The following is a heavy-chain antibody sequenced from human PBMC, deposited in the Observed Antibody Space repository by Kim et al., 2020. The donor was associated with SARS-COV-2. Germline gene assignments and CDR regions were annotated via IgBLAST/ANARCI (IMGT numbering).Heavy chain of an antibody. D-gene: IGHD6-19*01. CDR3: ARGTRQWLSRHYYYYMDV. J-gene: IGHJ6*03. Sequence: SETLSLTCAVYGGSFSGYYWSWIRQPPGKGLEWIGEINHSGSTNYNPSLKSRVTISVDTAKNQFSLKLSSVTAADTAVYYCARGTRQWLSRHYYYYMDVGGKGTTVTVS. CDR1: GGSFSGYY. V-gene: IGHV4-34*01. CDR2: INHSGST.